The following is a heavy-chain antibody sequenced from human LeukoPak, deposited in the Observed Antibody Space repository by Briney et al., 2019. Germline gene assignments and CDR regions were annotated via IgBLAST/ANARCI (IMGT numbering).Heavy chain of an antibody. V-gene: IGHV3-66*01. CDR2: IYSGGST. CDR1: GFTARITN. J-gene: IGHJ4*02. CDR3: ARELVEGGLYY. Sequence: GGSLRPSCPASGFTARITNMSWVRRAQGKGLEWVSVIYSGGSTYYADSVKGRFTISRDNSKNTLYLRMNSLRAEDTAVYYCARELVEGGLYYWGQGTLVTVSS. D-gene: IGHD3-16*01.